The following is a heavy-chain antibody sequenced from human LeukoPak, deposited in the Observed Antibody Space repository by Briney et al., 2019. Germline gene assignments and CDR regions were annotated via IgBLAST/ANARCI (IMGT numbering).Heavy chain of an antibody. CDR2: IYYSGST. CDR3: ARDRPHASVFDY. V-gene: IGHV4-39*07. Sequence: SETLSLTCTVSGGSISSSSYYWGWIRQPPGKGLEWIGSIYYSGSTYYNPSLKSRVTISVDTSKNQFSLKLSSVTAADTAVYYCARDRPHASVFDYWGQGTLVTVSS. D-gene: IGHD2-8*01. J-gene: IGHJ4*02. CDR1: GGSISSSSYY.